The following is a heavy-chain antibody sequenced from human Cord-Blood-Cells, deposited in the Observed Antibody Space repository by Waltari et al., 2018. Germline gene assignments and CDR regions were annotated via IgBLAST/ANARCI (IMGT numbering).Heavy chain of an antibody. CDR3: AHRWSFKWELLVFDY. J-gene: IGHJ4*02. Sequence: QITLKESGPTLVKPTQTLTLTCTFSGFSLSTSGVGVGWIRQPPGKALEWLALIYWDDDKRYSPSLKSRLTITKDTSKNQVVLTMTNMDPVDTATYYCAHRWSFKWELLVFDYWGQGTLVTVSS. CDR2: IYWDDDK. CDR1: GFSLSTSGVG. V-gene: IGHV2-5*02. D-gene: IGHD1-26*01.